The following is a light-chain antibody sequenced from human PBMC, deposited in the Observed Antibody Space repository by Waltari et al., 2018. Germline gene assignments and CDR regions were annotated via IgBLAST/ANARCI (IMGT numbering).Light chain of an antibody. V-gene: IGKV4-1*01. CDR3: HQHYTTPWT. CDR2: WAS. Sequence: DIAMTQSPDSLAVSLGERATITCKSSRSVFHIDNNNNYLSWYQQKPGQPPQLLSPWASTRESGVPDRFSGSGSGTDFTLTISSLQAEDVAVYYCHQHYTTPWTFGQGTLVEL. J-gene: IGKJ1*01. CDR1: RSVFHIDNNNNY.